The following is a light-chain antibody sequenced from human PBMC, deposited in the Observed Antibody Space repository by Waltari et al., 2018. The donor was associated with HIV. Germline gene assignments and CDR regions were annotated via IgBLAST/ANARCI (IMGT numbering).Light chain of an antibody. CDR3: ASFTGDNSLL. V-gene: IGLV2-14*03. CDR2: DVD. CDR1: STDSRFYQY. J-gene: IGLJ3*02. Sequence: QSALTQPASVSGFLGQSINISCTGISTDSRFYQYVSWYQQYPGKLPRLILYDVDSRASGISARFSGSKSGHTASLNISGLRAEDEADYYCASFTGDNSLLFGGGTKVTVL.